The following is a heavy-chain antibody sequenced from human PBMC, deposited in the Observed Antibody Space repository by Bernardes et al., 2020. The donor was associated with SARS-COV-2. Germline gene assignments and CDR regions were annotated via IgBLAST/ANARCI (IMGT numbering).Heavy chain of an antibody. D-gene: IGHD3-3*01. Sequence: GGSLRLSCAASGFTFSSYSMNWVRQAPGKGLEWVSSISSSSSYIYYADSVKGRFTISRDNAKNSLYLQMNSLRAEDTAVYYCARETPFYDFLGAHYYYYMDVWGKGTAVTVSS. CDR1: GFTFSSYS. CDR3: ARETPFYDFLGAHYYYYMDV. CDR2: ISSSSSYI. J-gene: IGHJ6*03. V-gene: IGHV3-21*01.